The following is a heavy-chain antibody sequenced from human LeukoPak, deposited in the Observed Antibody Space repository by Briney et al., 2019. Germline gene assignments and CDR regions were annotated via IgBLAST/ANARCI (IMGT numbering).Heavy chain of an antibody. J-gene: IGHJ4*02. CDR3: AGTPGMAVAGFDY. CDR1: GFTFSSYG. Sequence: GGSLRLSCAASGFTFSSYGMSWVRQAPGKGLEWVSSISSSSSYIYYADSVKGRFTISRDNAKNSLYLQMNSLRAEDTAVYYCAGTPGMAVAGFDYWGQGTLVTVSS. CDR2: ISSSSSYI. V-gene: IGHV3-21*01. D-gene: IGHD6-19*01.